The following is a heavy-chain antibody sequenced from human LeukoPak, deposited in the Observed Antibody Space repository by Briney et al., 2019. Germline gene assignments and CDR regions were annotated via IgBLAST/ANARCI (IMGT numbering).Heavy chain of an antibody. Sequence: GGSLRLSCAASGFTFSNAWMSWVRQAPGEGLEWVGRSKSKTDGGTTDYAAPVKGRFTISRDDSKNTLYLQMNSLKTEDTAVYYCTTDSSGYDYWGQGTLVTASS. CDR2: SKSKTDGGTT. CDR3: TTDSSGYDY. CDR1: GFTFSNAW. D-gene: IGHD3-22*01. J-gene: IGHJ4*02. V-gene: IGHV3-15*01.